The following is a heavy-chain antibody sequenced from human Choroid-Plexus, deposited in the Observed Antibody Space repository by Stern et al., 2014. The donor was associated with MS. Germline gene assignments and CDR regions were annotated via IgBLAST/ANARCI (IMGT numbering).Heavy chain of an antibody. CDR2: VSYDGSNK. Sequence: QVQLVESGGGVVQPGRPLRLSCVASGFTFGSCAMHWVRQAPGKGLEWVAGVSYDGSNKYYAYSVKSRFTISRDNSQNTLYMQMSSLRPEDTAVYYCAKDRQYLTYFFDHWGQGSLVTVSS. D-gene: IGHD2/OR15-2a*01. J-gene: IGHJ5*02. V-gene: IGHV3-30*18. CDR3: AKDRQYLTYFFDH. CDR1: GFTFGSCA.